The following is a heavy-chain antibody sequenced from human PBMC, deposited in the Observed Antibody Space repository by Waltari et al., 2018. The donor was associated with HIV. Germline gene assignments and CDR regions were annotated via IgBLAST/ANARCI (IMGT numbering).Heavy chain of an antibody. CDR3: ARDITIFGVVIIDYYYGMDV. D-gene: IGHD3-3*01. V-gene: IGHV1-18*01. J-gene: IGHJ6*02. CDR1: GYTFTSYG. CDR2: ISAYNGNT. Sequence: QVQLVQSGAEVKKPGASVKVSCKASGYTFTSYGISWVRPAPGQGLEWMGWISAYNGNTNYAQKLQGRVTMTTDTSTSTAYMELRSLRSDDTAVYYCARDITIFGVVIIDYYYGMDVWGQGTTVTVSS.